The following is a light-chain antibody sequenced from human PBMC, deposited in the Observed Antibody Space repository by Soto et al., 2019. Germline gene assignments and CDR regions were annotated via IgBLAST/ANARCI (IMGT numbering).Light chain of an antibody. CDR2: AAS. CDR1: QPISTY. CDR3: QQYYTYPLA. J-gene: IGKJ1*01. Sequence: AIRMTQSPSSISAFTGDRVTITCRASQPISTYLACYQQKPGTAPTLLIYAASTLQSGVPSRFSGSGSGTDFTLTISCLQSEDFATYFCQQYYTYPLAFGQGTKVEIK. V-gene: IGKV1-8*01.